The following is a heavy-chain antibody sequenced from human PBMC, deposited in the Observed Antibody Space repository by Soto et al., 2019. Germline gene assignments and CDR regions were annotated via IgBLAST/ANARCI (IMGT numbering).Heavy chain of an antibody. D-gene: IGHD4-4*01. CDR2: INSDGSST. V-gene: IGHV3-74*01. CDR1: GFTFSSYW. Sequence: GGSLRLSCAASGFTFSSYWMHWVRQAPGKGLVWVSRINSDGSSTSYADSVKGRFTISRDNAKNTLYLQMNSLRAEDTAVYYCARVYDYSNYVGHYGMDVWGQGTTVTVSS. J-gene: IGHJ6*02. CDR3: ARVYDYSNYVGHYGMDV.